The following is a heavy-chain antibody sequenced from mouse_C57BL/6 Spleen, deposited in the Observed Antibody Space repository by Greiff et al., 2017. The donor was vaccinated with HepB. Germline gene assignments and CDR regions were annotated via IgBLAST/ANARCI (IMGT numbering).Heavy chain of an antibody. Sequence: VQLQQSGPELVKPGASVKISCKASGYAFSSSWMNWVKQRPGKGLEWIGRIYPGDGDTNYNGKFKGKATLTADKSSSTAYMQLSSLTSEDSAVYFCAKGGYNIYYYAMDYWGQGTSVTVSS. CDR1: GYAFSSSW. V-gene: IGHV1-82*01. D-gene: IGHD2-2*01. J-gene: IGHJ4*01. CDR3: AKGGYNIYYYAMDY. CDR2: IYPGDGDT.